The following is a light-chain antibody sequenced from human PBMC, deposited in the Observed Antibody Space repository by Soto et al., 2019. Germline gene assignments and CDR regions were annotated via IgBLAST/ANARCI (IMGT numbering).Light chain of an antibody. V-gene: IGLV2-14*01. Sequence: QSVLTQPASVSGSPGQSITISCTGTSSDVGNYIFVSWYRQHPGKAPKLTIYDINNRPSGVSNRFSGSKSGNTASLTISGLQAEDEADYYCVSYTTSASYVFGTGTKVTV. CDR1: SSDVGNYIF. J-gene: IGLJ1*01. CDR3: VSYTTSASYV. CDR2: DIN.